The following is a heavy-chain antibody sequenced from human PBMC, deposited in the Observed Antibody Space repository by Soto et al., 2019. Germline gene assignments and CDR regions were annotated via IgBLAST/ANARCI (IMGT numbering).Heavy chain of an antibody. CDR1: GYTFTSYG. D-gene: IGHD2-2*01. Sequence: ASVKVSCKASGYTFTSYGISRVRQAPGQGLEWMGWMNPNSGNTGYAQKFQGRVTMTRNTSISTAYMELSSLRSEDTAVYYCAGRLVPAAMRSLLDYYYYYGMDVWG. J-gene: IGHJ6*02. CDR2: MNPNSGNT. V-gene: IGHV1-8*02. CDR3: AGRLVPAAMRSLLDYYYYYGMDV.